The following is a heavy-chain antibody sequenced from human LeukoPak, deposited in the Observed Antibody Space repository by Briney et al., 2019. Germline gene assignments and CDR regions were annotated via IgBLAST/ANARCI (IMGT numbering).Heavy chain of an antibody. Sequence: GGSLRLSCVASGFAFSQFPVHWVRQAPGKRLEWVAFISHDGGNKKYGDSVKGRFTISRDNSKNTVYVQMNSLRPEDTALYYCARDKSYFGSGNYHYFDSWGQGALVIVSS. V-gene: IGHV3-30*03. D-gene: IGHD3-10*01. CDR1: GFAFSQFP. CDR3: ARDKSYFGSGNYHYFDS. CDR2: ISHDGGNK. J-gene: IGHJ4*02.